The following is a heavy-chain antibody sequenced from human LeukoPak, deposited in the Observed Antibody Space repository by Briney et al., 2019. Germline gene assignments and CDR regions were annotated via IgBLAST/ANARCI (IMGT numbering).Heavy chain of an antibody. CDR1: GFTFSSYA. D-gene: IGHD2/OR15-2a*01. Sequence: GGSLRLSCAASGFTFSSYAMSWVRQAPGKGLEWVSAISGSGGSTYYADSVKGRFTISRDNSKNTLYLQMNSLRAEDTAVYYCAKDILRHLWPTYNFDYWGQGTLVTVSS. CDR3: AKDILRHLWPTYNFDY. CDR2: ISGSGGST. J-gene: IGHJ4*02. V-gene: IGHV3-23*01.